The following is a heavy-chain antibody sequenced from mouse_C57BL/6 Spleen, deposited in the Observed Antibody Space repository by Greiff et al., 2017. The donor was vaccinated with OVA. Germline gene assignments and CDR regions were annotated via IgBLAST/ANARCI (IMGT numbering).Heavy chain of an antibody. CDR2: IYPGSGNA. J-gene: IGHJ3*01. CDR1: GYTFTDYY. Sequence: VQLQQSGAELVRPGASVKLSCKASGYTFTDYYINWVKQRPGQGLEWIARIYPGSGNAYYNEKFKGKATLTAEKSSSTAYMQLSSLTSEDSAVYFCARSYYDSAWFAYWGQGTLVTVSA. V-gene: IGHV1-76*01. D-gene: IGHD2-4*01. CDR3: ARSYYDSAWFAY.